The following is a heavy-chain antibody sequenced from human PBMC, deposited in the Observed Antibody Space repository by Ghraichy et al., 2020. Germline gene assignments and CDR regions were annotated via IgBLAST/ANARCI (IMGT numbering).Heavy chain of an antibody. CDR2: ISGSGGST. J-gene: IGHJ4*02. Sequence: GGSLRLSCAASGFTFSSYAMSWVRQAPGKGLEWVSAISGSGGSTYYADSVKGRFTISRDNSKNTLYLQMNSLRAEDTAVYYCAKLEWPLVGATTGYWGQGTLVTVSS. V-gene: IGHV3-23*01. D-gene: IGHD1-26*01. CDR1: GFTFSSYA. CDR3: AKLEWPLVGATTGY.